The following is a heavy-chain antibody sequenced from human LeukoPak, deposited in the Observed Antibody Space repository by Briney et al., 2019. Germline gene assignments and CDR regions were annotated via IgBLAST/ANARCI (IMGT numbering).Heavy chain of an antibody. J-gene: IGHJ6*03. Sequence: GASVKVSSKASGGTFSSCAISWVRQAPGQGLEWMGGIIPIFGTANYAQKFQGRVTITTDESTSTAYMELSSLRSEDTAVYYCAVDSGPPIYYYYYMDVWGKGTTVTVSS. CDR1: GGTFSSCA. D-gene: IGHD3-10*01. CDR3: AVDSGPPIYYYYYMDV. V-gene: IGHV1-69*05. CDR2: IIPIFGTA.